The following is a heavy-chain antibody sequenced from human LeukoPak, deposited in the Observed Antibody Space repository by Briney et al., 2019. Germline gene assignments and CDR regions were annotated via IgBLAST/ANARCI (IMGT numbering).Heavy chain of an antibody. D-gene: IGHD3-16*01. CDR3: ARPYHYDSVSRGTAFGI. J-gene: IGHJ3*02. CDR2: IYDGRTT. CDR1: GCSISSYY. Sequence: SETLSLTCTVSGCSISSYYWGWIRQPPGRGLEWIASIYDGRTTYYNPSLKSRLTISVDTSKNQFSLKLTSVTAADTAVYYCARPYHYDSVSRGTAFGIRGQGTMVTVSS. V-gene: IGHV4-39*01.